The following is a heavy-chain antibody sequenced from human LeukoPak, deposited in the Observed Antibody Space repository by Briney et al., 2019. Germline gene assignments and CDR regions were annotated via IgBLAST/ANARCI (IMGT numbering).Heavy chain of an antibody. J-gene: IGHJ4*02. CDR1: GGSFSGYY. CDR3: ARAEGGDYPWKLPWY. D-gene: IGHD1-26*01. CDR2: IDRSGST. Sequence: SETLSLTCAVSGGSFSGYYWSWIRQPPGKGLEWIGEIDRSGSTSYNPSLKSRVTVSIDTSKNQFSLKLTSVTAADTAVYYCARAEGGDYPWKLPWYWGQGTLVTVSS. V-gene: IGHV4-34*01.